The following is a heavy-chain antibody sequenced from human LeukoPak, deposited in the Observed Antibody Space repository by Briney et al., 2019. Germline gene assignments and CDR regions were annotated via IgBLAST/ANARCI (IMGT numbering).Heavy chain of an antibody. CDR1: GGSISSGGYS. V-gene: IGHV4-30-2*01. J-gene: IGHJ3*02. CDR3: ARTSTFGVGIDAFDI. CDR2: IYHSGST. Sequence: SETLSLTCAVSGGSISSGGYSWSWIRQPPGKGLEWIGNIYHSGSTYYNPSLKSRVTISVDRSKNQFSLKLSSVTAADTAVYYCARTSTFGVGIDAFDIWGQGTMVTVSS. D-gene: IGHD3-3*01.